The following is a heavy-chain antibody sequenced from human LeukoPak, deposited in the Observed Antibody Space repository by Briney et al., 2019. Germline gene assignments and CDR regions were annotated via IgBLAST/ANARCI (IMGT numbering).Heavy chain of an antibody. J-gene: IGHJ4*02. CDR1: GGSIRSNY. D-gene: IGHD2-15*01. V-gene: IGHV4-59*08. CDR2: IHYSGST. CDR3: ARHVEYCGGGRCYTLQIDY. Sequence: SETPSLTCTVSGGSIRSNYWSWIRQPPGKGLEGIGDIHYSGSTNYNPSLKSRATISGDTSKTKSCLRLSSVPAPDTAVYYCARHVEYCGGGRCYTLQIDYWGQGTLVTVSS.